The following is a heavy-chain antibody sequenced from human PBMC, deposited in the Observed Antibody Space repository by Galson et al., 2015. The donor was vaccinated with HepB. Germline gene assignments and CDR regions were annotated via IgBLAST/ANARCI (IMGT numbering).Heavy chain of an antibody. J-gene: IGHJ4*02. CDR2: IRSDGSDR. D-gene: IGHD4-17*01. CDR3: ARGRYGDYY. CDR1: GFTFSTYW. Sequence: SLRLSCAAAGFTFSTYWMHWVRQTPGKGLVWVSRIRSDGSDRTYADSVKGRFPISRDNAKNTLYLQMNSLRAEDTAVYYCARGRYGDYYWGQGTLVTVSS. V-gene: IGHV3-74*01.